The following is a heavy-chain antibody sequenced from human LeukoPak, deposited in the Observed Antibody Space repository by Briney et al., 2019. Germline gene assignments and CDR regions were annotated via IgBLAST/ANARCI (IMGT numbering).Heavy chain of an antibody. CDR1: GGSFSGYY. V-gene: IGHV4-34*01. Sequence: SETLSLTCAVYGGSFSGYYWGWIRQPPGEGLEWIGEINHSGSANYNASLKSRVTISVDTSKNQFSLKLSSVTAADTAVYYCARGGPRHDYWGQGTLVTVSS. CDR2: INHSGSA. J-gene: IGHJ4*02. CDR3: ARGGPRHDY.